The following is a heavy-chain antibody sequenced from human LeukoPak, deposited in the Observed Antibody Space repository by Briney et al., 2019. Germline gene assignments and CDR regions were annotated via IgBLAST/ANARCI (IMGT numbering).Heavy chain of an antibody. CDR2: IYYSGST. Sequence: PSETLSLTCAVSGGSISSGGYYWSWIRQPPGKGLEWIGYIYYSGSTNYNPSLKSRVTISVDTSKNQFSLKLSSVTAADTAAYYCARGPPSQWLVRFIYGMDVWGQGTTVTVSS. CDR3: ARGPPSQWLVRFIYGMDV. J-gene: IGHJ6*02. V-gene: IGHV4-61*08. CDR1: GGSISSGGYY. D-gene: IGHD6-19*01.